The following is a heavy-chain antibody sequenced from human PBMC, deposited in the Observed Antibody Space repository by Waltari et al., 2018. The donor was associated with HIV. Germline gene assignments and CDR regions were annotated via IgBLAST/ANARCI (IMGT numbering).Heavy chain of an antibody. D-gene: IGHD3-22*01. Sequence: QVQLVQSGAEVKKPGSSVKVSCKASGGPFSSYAISSLRPAPGQGLEWMGGIIPIFGTANYAQKFQGRVTITADESTSTAYMELSSLRSEDTAVYYCATQSPLGDYDSSLDPWGQGTLVTVSS. CDR2: IIPIFGTA. J-gene: IGHJ5*02. CDR3: ATQSPLGDYDSSLDP. CDR1: GGPFSSYA. V-gene: IGHV1-69*01.